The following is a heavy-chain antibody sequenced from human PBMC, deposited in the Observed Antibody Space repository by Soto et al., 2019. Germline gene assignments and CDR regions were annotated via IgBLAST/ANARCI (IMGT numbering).Heavy chain of an antibody. CDR3: ASGRGSSYYFDY. Sequence: HPXGSLRLSCAASGFTFSTYSMNWARQAPGKGLEWVSYITSSTSTTFYADSVKGRFTISRDNAKNSLSLQMNSLRDEDTAVYYCASGRGSSYYFDYSGHGTLATVSS. J-gene: IGHJ4*01. V-gene: IGHV3-48*02. CDR2: ITSSTSTT. D-gene: IGHD6-6*01. CDR1: GFTFSTYS.